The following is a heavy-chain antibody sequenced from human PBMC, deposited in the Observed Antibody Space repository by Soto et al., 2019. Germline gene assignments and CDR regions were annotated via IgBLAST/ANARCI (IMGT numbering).Heavy chain of an antibody. CDR2: MNPNSGNT. D-gene: IGHD1-7*01. J-gene: IGHJ6*02. V-gene: IGHV1-8*02. CDR3: ARGLNWNYRLNYYYGMDV. Sequence: ASVKVSCKASGGTFSSYAISWVRQAPGQGLEWMGWMNPNSGNTGYAQKFQGRVTMTRNTSISTAYMELSSLRSEDTAVYYCARGLNWNYRLNYYYGMDVWGQGTTVTV. CDR1: GGTFSSYA.